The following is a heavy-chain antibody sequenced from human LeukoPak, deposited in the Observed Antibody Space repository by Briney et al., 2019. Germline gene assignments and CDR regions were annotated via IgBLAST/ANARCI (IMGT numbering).Heavy chain of an antibody. D-gene: IGHD5-18*01. J-gene: IGHJ6*02. CDR2: IIPIFGTA. CDR1: GGTFSSYA. Sequence: SVKVSCKASGGTFSSYAISWVRQAPGQGLEWVGGIIPIFGTANYAQKFQGRVTITADESTSTAYMELSSLRSEDTAVYYCARAAGGYSYGSYYYYGMDVWGQGTTVTVSS. CDR3: ARAAGGYSYGSYYYYGMDV. V-gene: IGHV1-69*13.